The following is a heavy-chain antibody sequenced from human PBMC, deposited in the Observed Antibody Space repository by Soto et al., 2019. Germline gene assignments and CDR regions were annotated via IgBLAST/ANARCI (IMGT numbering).Heavy chain of an antibody. Sequence: QVQLQESGPGLVKPSGTLSLTCAVSGGSISSSNWWSWVRQPPGKGMEWIGEIYHSGSTNYNPSLKSRVTLSVDQSKNQCSLKLSSVTAADTAVYYCAREQQLVDGSGWFDPWGQGTLVTVSS. J-gene: IGHJ5*02. V-gene: IGHV4-4*02. CDR1: GGSISSSNW. D-gene: IGHD6-13*01. CDR2: IYHSGST. CDR3: AREQQLVDGSGWFDP.